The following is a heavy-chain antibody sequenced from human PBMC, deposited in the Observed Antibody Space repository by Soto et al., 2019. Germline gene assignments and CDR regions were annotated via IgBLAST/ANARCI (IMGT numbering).Heavy chain of an antibody. D-gene: IGHD2-15*01. Sequence: HLQLQESGPGLVKASETLSLTCTVSGGSISSTDHYWGWVRQPPGKGLEWLGSIYFAGSTFPNPALKSRATISVDTSRNQFSLRLTTVTASDTAVYYCARLVFHCLRGSCDDYSFYGLDVWGQGTTVTVSS. CDR1: GGSISSTDHY. CDR3: ARLVFHCLRGSCDDYSFYGLDV. CDR2: IYFAGST. J-gene: IGHJ6*02. V-gene: IGHV4-39*01.